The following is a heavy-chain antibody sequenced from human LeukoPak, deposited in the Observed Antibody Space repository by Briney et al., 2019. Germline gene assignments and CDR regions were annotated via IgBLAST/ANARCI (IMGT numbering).Heavy chain of an antibody. CDR2: IYHSGTT. V-gene: IGHV4-30-2*01. Sequence: SETLSLTCTVSGGSISSGAYYWSWIRQPPGKGLEWIGYIYHSGTTYYNPSLKSRVTISVDTSKNQFSLKLSSVTAADTAVYYCARDLAGSSSGFGYWGQGTLVTVSS. CDR3: ARDLAGSSSGFGY. CDR1: GGSISSGAYY. D-gene: IGHD6-13*01. J-gene: IGHJ4*02.